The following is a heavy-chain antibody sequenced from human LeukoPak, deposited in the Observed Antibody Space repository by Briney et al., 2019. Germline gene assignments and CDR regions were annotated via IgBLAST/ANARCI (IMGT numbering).Heavy chain of an antibody. CDR2: IIPIFGTA. Sequence: SVKVSCKASGGTFSSYAISWVRQAPGQGLEWMGGIIPIFGTANYAQKFQGRVTITTDESTSTAYMELSSLRSEDTAVYYCARGPRIQLYPNWFDPWGQGTLVTVSA. J-gene: IGHJ5*02. CDR3: ARGPRIQLYPNWFDP. D-gene: IGHD5-18*01. CDR1: GGTFSSYA. V-gene: IGHV1-69*05.